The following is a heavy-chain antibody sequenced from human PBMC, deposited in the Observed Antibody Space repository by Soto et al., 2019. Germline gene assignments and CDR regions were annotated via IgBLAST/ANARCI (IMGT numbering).Heavy chain of an antibody. CDR3: VTDRPRLAPPSIGIA. Sequence: ASVKVSCKASGYTFSEHGFSWVRQGPGQGLEWLGWISAFTGFTEYAQKFQGRLTLTTDTSTSTAYMELRSLRSDDTAVYYCVTDRPRLAPPSIGIARGHGILVT. D-gene: IGHD1-1*01. J-gene: IGHJ4*01. CDR1: GYTFSEHG. CDR2: ISAFTGFT. V-gene: IGHV1-18*01.